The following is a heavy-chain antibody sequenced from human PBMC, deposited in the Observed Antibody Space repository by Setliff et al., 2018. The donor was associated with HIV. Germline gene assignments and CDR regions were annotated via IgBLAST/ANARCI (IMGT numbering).Heavy chain of an antibody. D-gene: IGHD3-22*01. V-gene: IGHV1-2*02. CDR1: GYTFTGYF. CDR2: INPNPGNT. CDR3: AKNYFDTSGWSAFDY. Sequence: ASVKVSCKASGYTFTGYFIHWVRQAPGQGFEWMGWINPNPGNTHYPPSFQGRVTMTRDTSTTTAYMELSCLRSDDTAVYYCAKNYFDTSGWSAFDYWGQGTLFTVSS. J-gene: IGHJ4*02.